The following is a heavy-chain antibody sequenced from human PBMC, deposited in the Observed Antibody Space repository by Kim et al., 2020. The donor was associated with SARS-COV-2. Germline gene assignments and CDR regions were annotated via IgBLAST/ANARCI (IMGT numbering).Heavy chain of an antibody. Sequence: SETLSLSCAVYGGSFSGHYWSWIRQPPGKGLEWIGEINHSGSTNYNPSLKSRVTISVDTSKNQFSLKLSSVTAADTAVYYCARGKAVTTFYYYSYDMDVWGQGTTVTVSS. D-gene: IGHD4-17*01. CDR1: GGSFSGHY. CDR3: ARGKAVTTFYYYSYDMDV. CDR2: INHSGST. J-gene: IGHJ6*02. V-gene: IGHV4-34*01.